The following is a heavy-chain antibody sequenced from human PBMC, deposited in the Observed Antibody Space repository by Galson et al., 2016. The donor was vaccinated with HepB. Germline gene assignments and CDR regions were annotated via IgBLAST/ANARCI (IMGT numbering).Heavy chain of an antibody. Sequence: CAISGDSVSSNSAAWNWIRQSPSRGLEWLGRTYYRSKWYTDYAVSVKSRITVNPDTSKNQFSLQLNSVTPGDTAVYYCARDPPVSNSIFDMWGQGTMVTVSS. J-gene: IGHJ3*02. CDR1: GDSVSSNSAA. CDR3: ARDPPVSNSIFDM. V-gene: IGHV6-1*01. D-gene: IGHD4-23*01. CDR2: TYYRSKWYT.